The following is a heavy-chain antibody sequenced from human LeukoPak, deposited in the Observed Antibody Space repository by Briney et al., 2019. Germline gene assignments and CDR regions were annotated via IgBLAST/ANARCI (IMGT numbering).Heavy chain of an antibody. D-gene: IGHD6-19*01. CDR3: AKLDAPGYSSGWLDY. CDR2: ISGSGGST. CDR1: GFTFSSYA. J-gene: IGHJ4*02. Sequence: GGSLRLSCAASGFTFSSYAMSWVRQAPGKGLEWVSAISGSGGSTYYADSVKGRFTISRDNSKNTLYLQMNSPRAEDTAVYYCAKLDAPGYSSGWLDYWGQGTLVTVSS. V-gene: IGHV3-23*01.